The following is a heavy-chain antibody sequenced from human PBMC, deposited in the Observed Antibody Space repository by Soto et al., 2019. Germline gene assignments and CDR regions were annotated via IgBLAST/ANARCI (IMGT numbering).Heavy chain of an antibody. J-gene: IGHJ4*02. CDR1: GFTFDDYA. D-gene: IGHD3-22*01. Sequence: PGGSLRLSCAASGFTFDDYAMHWVRQAPGKGLEWVSGISWNSGSIGYADSVKGRFTISRDNAKNSLYLQMNSLRAEDTALYYCAKDIWPFYYDSSGYYEALDYWGQGTLVTVTS. V-gene: IGHV3-9*01. CDR2: ISWNSGSI. CDR3: AKDIWPFYYDSSGYYEALDY.